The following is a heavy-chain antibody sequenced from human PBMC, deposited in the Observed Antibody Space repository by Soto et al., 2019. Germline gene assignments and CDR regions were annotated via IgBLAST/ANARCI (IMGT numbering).Heavy chain of an antibody. Sequence: XXTLSLHFAVYGGSFSGYYWRWIRQPPRKGLEWIGDINHSGRTNYNPSLKSRVTISVDTSKNQFSLKLTYVTAADTAVYYCARGPDQWPLDYWGQGALVTVSS. CDR1: GGSFSGYY. V-gene: IGHV4-34*01. J-gene: IGHJ4*02. CDR3: ARGPDQWPLDY. CDR2: INHSGRT. D-gene: IGHD6-19*01.